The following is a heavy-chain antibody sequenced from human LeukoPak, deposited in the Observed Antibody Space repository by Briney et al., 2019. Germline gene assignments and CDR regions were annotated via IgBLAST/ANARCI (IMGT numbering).Heavy chain of an antibody. J-gene: IGHJ6*03. CDR1: GFTFSVYS. Sequence: PGGSLRLSCAASGFTFSVYSMNWVRQAPGKGLEWVSSISSSSSYIYYADSVKGRFTISRDNAKNSLYLQMNSLRAEDTAVYYCARDLDGDYYYMDVWGKGTTVTVSS. CDR2: ISSSSSYI. CDR3: ARDLDGDYYYMDV. V-gene: IGHV3-21*01. D-gene: IGHD1-1*01.